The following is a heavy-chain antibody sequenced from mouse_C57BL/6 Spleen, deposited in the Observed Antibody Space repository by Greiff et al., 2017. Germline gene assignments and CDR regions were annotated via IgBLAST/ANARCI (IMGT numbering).Heavy chain of an antibody. CDR1: GYTFTDYE. CDR3: ARSQGITTVVFDY. J-gene: IGHJ2*01. CDR2: IDPETCGT. Sequence: VQGVESGAELVRPGASVKLSCKASGYTFTDYEMHCVKQTPVHGLEWIGAIDPETCGTAYNQKFKGKATLTADKSSSTAYMELRSLTSEDSAVYYCARSQGITTVVFDYWGQGTTLTVSS. D-gene: IGHD1-1*01. V-gene: IGHV1-23*01.